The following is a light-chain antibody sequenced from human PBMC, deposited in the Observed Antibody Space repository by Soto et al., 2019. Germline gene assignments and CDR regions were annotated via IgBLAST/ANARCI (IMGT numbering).Light chain of an antibody. CDR3: SSYTSTYTLV. J-gene: IGLJ1*01. CDR2: EVS. CDR1: SSDVGVYNY. V-gene: IGLV2-14*01. Sequence: QSVLTQPASVSGSPGQSITISCTGTSSDVGVYNYVSWYQQHPGKAPKLMIFEVSNRPSGVSNRFSGSKSGNTASQTISGLQAEDEADYYCSSYTSTYTLVFGTGTKVTVL.